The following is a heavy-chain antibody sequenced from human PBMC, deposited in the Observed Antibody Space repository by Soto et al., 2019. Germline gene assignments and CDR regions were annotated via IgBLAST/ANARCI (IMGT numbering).Heavy chain of an antibody. Sequence: QVQLQESGPGLVKPSQTLSLTCTVSGGSISSGGYYWSWIRQHPGKVLEWLGYIYYSGSTYYNPSLKSRLIISVDTSKTQFALKLSSVTAANTAVYYCARVYCSGGSCYEFDYWGQGTLVSFSS. CDR1: GGSISSGGYY. CDR3: ARVYCSGGSCYEFDY. V-gene: IGHV4-31*03. CDR2: IYYSGST. J-gene: IGHJ4*02. D-gene: IGHD2-15*01.